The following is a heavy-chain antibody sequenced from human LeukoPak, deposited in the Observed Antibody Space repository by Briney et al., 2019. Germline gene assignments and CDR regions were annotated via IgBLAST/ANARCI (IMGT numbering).Heavy chain of an antibody. CDR2: ISGSGGST. CDR3: AKVGSIYYDSSGYHSD. J-gene: IGHJ4*02. V-gene: IGHV3-23*01. Sequence: GGSLRLSCAASGFTFSSYAMSWVRQAPGKGLEWVSAISGSGGSTYYADSVKGRFTISRDNSKNTLYLQMNSLRAEDTAVYYCAKVGSIYYDSSGYHSDWGQGTLVTVSS. CDR1: GFTFSSYA. D-gene: IGHD3-22*01.